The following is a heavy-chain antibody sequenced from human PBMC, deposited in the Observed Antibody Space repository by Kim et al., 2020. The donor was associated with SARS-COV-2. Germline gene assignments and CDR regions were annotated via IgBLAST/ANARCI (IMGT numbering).Heavy chain of an antibody. Sequence: GESLKISCKGSGYSFTSYWIGWVRQMPGKGLEWMGIIYPGDSDTRYSPSFQGQVTISADKSISTAYLQWSSLKASDTAMYYCARLPRGRGVTYYFDYWGQGTLVTVSS. J-gene: IGHJ4*02. CDR1: GYSFTSYW. CDR3: ARLPRGRGVTYYFDY. D-gene: IGHD3-10*01. CDR2: IYPGDSDT. V-gene: IGHV5-51*01.